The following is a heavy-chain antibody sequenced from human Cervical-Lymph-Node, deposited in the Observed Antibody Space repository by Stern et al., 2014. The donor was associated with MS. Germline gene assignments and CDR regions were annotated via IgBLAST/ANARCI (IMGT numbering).Heavy chain of an antibody. CDR3: ERSKYNDYHTLDY. CDR2: IYYSGTT. D-gene: IGHD1-1*01. CDR1: GGSISSAGYY. Sequence: QVQLVESGPGLVKPSQTLSLTCTVSGGSISSAGYYWSWIRPHPGKDLEWIGYIYYSGTTYYNPSLKSRVTISVDSSKNQFSMKLSSVTAADTAVYYCERSKYNDYHTLDYWGQGTLVTVSS. J-gene: IGHJ4*02. V-gene: IGHV4-31*03.